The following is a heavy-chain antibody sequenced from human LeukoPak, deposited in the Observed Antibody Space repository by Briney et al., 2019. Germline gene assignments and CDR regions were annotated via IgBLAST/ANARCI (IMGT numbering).Heavy chain of an antibody. Sequence: PGGSLRLSCAASGFTFSSYWMHWVRQAPGKGLEWVAVIWYDGSNKYYADSVKGRFTISRDNSKNTLYLQMNSLRAEDTAVYYCAREMSSGSYDYWGQGTLVTVSS. V-gene: IGHV3-33*08. J-gene: IGHJ4*02. CDR1: GFTFSSYW. D-gene: IGHD3-10*01. CDR3: AREMSSGSYDY. CDR2: IWYDGSNK.